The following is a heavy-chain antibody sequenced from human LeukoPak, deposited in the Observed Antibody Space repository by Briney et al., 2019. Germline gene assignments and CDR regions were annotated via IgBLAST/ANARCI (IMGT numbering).Heavy chain of an antibody. Sequence: GGSLRLSCAASGFTFSSYEMNWVRQAPGKGPEWVSYISSSGSTIYYADSVKGRFTISRDNAKNSLYLQMNSLRAEDTAVYYCARDSPYYYDSSGHPNWGQGTLVTVSS. V-gene: IGHV3-48*03. J-gene: IGHJ4*02. CDR1: GFTFSSYE. CDR2: ISSSGSTI. D-gene: IGHD3-22*01. CDR3: ARDSPYYYDSSGHPN.